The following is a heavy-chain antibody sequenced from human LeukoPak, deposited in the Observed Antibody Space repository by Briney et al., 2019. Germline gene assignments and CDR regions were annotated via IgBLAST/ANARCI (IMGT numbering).Heavy chain of an antibody. D-gene: IGHD1-14*01. CDR2: IYYTGST. CDR3: ARYRNEALFAFDI. J-gene: IGHJ3*02. Sequence: SETLSLTCTVSGGSISSYYWNWIRQPPGKGLEWIAYIYYTGSTNYNPSLKSRVTISVDTSKNQFSLKLSSVTAADTAVYYCARYRNEALFAFDIWGQGTMVTVSS. V-gene: IGHV4-59*01. CDR1: GGSISSYY.